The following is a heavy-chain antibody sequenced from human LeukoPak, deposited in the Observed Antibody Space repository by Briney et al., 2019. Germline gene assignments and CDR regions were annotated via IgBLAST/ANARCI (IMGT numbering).Heavy chain of an antibody. CDR1: GYTFTSYG. V-gene: IGHV1-18*01. D-gene: IGHD2-2*01. CDR2: ISAYNGNT. J-gene: IGHJ6*02. CDR3: ARDIYTTELDIVVVPAAILDHYYGMDV. Sequence: PPASVKVSCKASGYTFTSYGISWVRQAPGQGLEWMGWISAYNGNTNYAQKLQGRVTMTTDTSTSTAYMELRSLRSDDTAEYYCARDIYTTELDIVVVPAAILDHYYGMDVWGQGTTVTVSS.